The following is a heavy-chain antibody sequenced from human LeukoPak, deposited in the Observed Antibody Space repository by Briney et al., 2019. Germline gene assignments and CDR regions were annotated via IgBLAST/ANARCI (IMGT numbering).Heavy chain of an antibody. J-gene: IGHJ2*01. CDR1: GGSISSSSYC. CDR2: IYYSGST. Sequence: PSETLSLTCTVSGGSISSSSYCWGWIRQPPGKGLEWIGSIYYSGSTYYNTSLKSRVTIFVDTSKTQFSLKLSSVTAADTAVSYCARVEDMGDYRYWYFVVWGRGTLVAVSS. V-gene: IGHV4-39*01. CDR3: ARVEDMGDYRYWYFVV. D-gene: IGHD1-26*01.